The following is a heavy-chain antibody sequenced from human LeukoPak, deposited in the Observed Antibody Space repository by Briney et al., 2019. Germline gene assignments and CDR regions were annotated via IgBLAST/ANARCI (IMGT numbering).Heavy chain of an antibody. CDR1: GYTFTGYF. CDR3: GRGTIAVVAADLRTDQ. D-gene: IGHD2-15*01. V-gene: IGHV1-2*02. Sequence: GASVKVSCKASGYTFTGYFVHWVRQAPGQGLRWMGWINPNTGGTNSAQKFQGRVTMTRDTSISTAYMELSSLTFDDTAVYYCGRGTIAVVAADLRTDQWGQGTLVIVSS. J-gene: IGHJ4*02. CDR2: INPNTGGT.